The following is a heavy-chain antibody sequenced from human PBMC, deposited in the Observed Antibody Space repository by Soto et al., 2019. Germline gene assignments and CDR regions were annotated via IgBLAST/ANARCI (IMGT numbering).Heavy chain of an antibody. Sequence: QVQIQQWGAGLLKPSETLSLSCAVYGGSFSGYYWIWIRQPAGKGLEWIGEINHSGSTNYNPSLETRVTISLDTSKNQFSLELSSVTAADTAVYYCARERRVVGAYSSNWDDYFDYWGQGSPVTVSS. D-gene: IGHD1-1*01. CDR1: GGSFSGYY. CDR3: ARERRVVGAYSSNWDDYFDY. J-gene: IGHJ4*02. CDR2: INHSGST. V-gene: IGHV4-34*01.